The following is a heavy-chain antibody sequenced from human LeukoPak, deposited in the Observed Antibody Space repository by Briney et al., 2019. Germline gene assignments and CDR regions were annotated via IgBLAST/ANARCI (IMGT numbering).Heavy chain of an antibody. Sequence: PPETPSLTCTLPGGSPSRSSYYWGWIRHPPGKGLEWLGNIYYRGGTYSNPSLKRRVTMSLDTSRNQVSLELRSVAAADTAGDYCARRGCVVITYDAFDLWGQGTMVTVSS. V-gene: IGHV4-39*01. CDR2: IYYRGGT. CDR3: ARRGCVVITYDAFDL. D-gene: IGHD3-22*01. CDR1: GGSPSRSSYY. J-gene: IGHJ3*01.